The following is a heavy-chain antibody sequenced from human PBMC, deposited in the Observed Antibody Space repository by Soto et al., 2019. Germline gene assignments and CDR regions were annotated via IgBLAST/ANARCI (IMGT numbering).Heavy chain of an antibody. J-gene: IGHJ6*02. V-gene: IGHV4-4*02. D-gene: IGHD6-13*01. CDR3: AVAAAAGRYYYGMDV. Sequence: SETLALTCAVSGGSINSSNCWSCVRQPPGKGLEWIGEIYHSGSTNYNPSLKSRVTISVDKSKNQFSLKLSSVTAADTAVYYCAVAAAAGRYYYGMDVWGQGTTVT. CDR1: GGSINSSNC. CDR2: IYHSGST.